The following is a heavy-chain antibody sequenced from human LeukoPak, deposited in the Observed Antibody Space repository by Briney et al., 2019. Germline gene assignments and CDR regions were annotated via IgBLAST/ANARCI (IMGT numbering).Heavy chain of an antibody. V-gene: IGHV4-30-2*01. Sequence: SQTLSLTCAVSGGSISSGGYSWSWIRQPPGKGLEWIGYIYHSGSTYYNPSLKSRVTISVDRSKNQFFLKLSSVTAADTAVYYCAREEWELHWFDPWGQGTLVTVSS. CDR2: IYHSGST. J-gene: IGHJ5*02. D-gene: IGHD1-26*01. CDR1: GGSISSGGYS. CDR3: AREEWELHWFDP.